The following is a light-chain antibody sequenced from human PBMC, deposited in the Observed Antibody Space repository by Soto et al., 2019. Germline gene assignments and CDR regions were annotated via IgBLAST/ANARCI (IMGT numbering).Light chain of an antibody. V-gene: IGLV2-11*01. CDR3: CSYVGSYTLV. CDR1: SSDVGGYNY. J-gene: IGLJ2*01. Sequence: QSALTQPRSVSGSPGQSVTISCTGTSSDVGGYNYVSWYQQHPGKAPKLMIYDVSKRPSGVPDRFSGSKSGNTASLTISGRQAEDEADYFCCSYVGSYTLVFGGGTKLTVL. CDR2: DVS.